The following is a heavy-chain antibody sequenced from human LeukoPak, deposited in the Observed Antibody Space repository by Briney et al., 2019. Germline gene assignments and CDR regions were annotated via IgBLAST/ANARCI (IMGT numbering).Heavy chain of an antibody. CDR2: IWYDGSNK. D-gene: IGHD5-24*01. V-gene: IGHV3-33*01. J-gene: IGHJ4*02. CDR1: GFTFSSYG. Sequence: PGRSLRLSCAASGFTFSSYGMHWVRQAPGKGLEWVAVIWYDGSNKYYADSVKGRFTISRDNSKNTVYLQMNSLRAEDTAVYHCARESSGWLQLFDYWGQGTLVTVSS. CDR3: ARESSGWLQLFDY.